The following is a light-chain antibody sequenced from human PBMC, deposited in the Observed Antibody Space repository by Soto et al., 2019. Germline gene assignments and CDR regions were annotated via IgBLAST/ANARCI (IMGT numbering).Light chain of an antibody. J-gene: IGKJ3*01. CDR2: GAS. Sequence: ELVLTQSPGTLSLSPGERATLSCRASQSVSSNYLAWYQQKPGQAPRLLIYGASSRATGIPDRFSGSGSGTDFPLTIRRLEPEDCAVYDCQQYGSSLFTFGPGTKVDI. V-gene: IGKV3-20*01. CDR1: QSVSSNY. CDR3: QQYGSSLFT.